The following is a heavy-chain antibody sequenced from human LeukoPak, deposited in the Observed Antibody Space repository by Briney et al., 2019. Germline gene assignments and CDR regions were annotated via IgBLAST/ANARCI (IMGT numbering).Heavy chain of an antibody. CDR3: AKDTAMIGAFDI. J-gene: IGHJ3*02. D-gene: IGHD3-22*01. Sequence: GGSLRLSCAASGFTFSSYGMSWVRQAPGKGLEWVSAISGSGGSTYYADSVKGRFTISRDNSKNTLYLQMNSLRAEDTAIYYCAKDTAMIGAFDIWGQGTMVTVSS. CDR2: ISGSGGST. V-gene: IGHV3-23*01. CDR1: GFTFSSYG.